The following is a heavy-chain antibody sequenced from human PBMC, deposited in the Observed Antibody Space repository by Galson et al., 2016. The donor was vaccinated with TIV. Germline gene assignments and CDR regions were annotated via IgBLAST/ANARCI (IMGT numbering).Heavy chain of an antibody. V-gene: IGHV1-24*01. CDR3: ATVAWFPGLSLDS. CDR1: GYTLSEIA. Sequence: SVKVSCKVSGYTLSEIAMHWVRQAPGKGLEWMGGFDPEAGSTIYAQKFHGRVTVTEGTATDTAYMEVNNLRSDDTAVYYCATVAWFPGLSLDSWGQGTLVTVSS. D-gene: IGHD3-22*01. CDR2: FDPEAGST. J-gene: IGHJ4*02.